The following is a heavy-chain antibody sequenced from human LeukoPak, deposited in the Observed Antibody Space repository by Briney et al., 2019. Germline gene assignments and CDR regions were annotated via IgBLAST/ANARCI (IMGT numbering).Heavy chain of an antibody. D-gene: IGHD5-18*01. Sequence: PGGSLRLSCAASGFRFSSHGMHWVRQAPGKGLEWVADISFDGSRKCYADSVKGRFTISRDNSKNTLYLQMNSVRAEDTAVYYCAREVVGHVDTAMVLDYWGQGTLVTVSS. CDR1: GFRFSSHG. J-gene: IGHJ4*02. CDR3: AREVVGHVDTAMVLDY. V-gene: IGHV3-30-3*01. CDR2: ISFDGSRK.